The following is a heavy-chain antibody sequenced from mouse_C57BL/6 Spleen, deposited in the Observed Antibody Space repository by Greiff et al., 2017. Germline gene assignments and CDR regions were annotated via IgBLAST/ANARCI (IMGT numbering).Heavy chain of an antibody. CDR2: IDPSDSYT. Sequence: QVQLQQPGAELVRPGTSVKLSCKASGYTFTSYWMHWVKQRPGPGLEWIGVIDPSDSYTNYNQKFKGKATLTVDTSSSTAYMQLSSLTSEDSAVYYCARGTMVTTRYFDVWGTGTTVTVSS. J-gene: IGHJ1*03. D-gene: IGHD2-2*01. V-gene: IGHV1-59*01. CDR1: GYTFTSYW. CDR3: ARGTMVTTRYFDV.